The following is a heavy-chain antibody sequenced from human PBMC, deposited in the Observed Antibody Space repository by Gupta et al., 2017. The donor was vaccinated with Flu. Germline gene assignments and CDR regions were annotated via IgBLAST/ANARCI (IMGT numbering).Heavy chain of an antibody. Sequence: EVQLVESGGGLVQPGGSLRLSCAASGFTSSNYEMNWVRQAPGKGLEWVSYISSSGGTIYYADSVKGRFTISRDNAKNSLFLEMNSLRVEDTAVYYCAREHCSATSCSYFDDWGQGTLVTVSA. CDR2: ISSSGGTI. CDR1: GFTSSNYE. J-gene: IGHJ4*02. D-gene: IGHD2-15*01. CDR3: AREHCSATSCSYFDD. V-gene: IGHV3-48*03.